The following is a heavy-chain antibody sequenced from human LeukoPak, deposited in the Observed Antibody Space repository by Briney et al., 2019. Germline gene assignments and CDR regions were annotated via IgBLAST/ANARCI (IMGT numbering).Heavy chain of an antibody. CDR3: ARVGDHYHWYLDL. D-gene: IGHD3-10*01. CDR2: IYSGADT. CDR1: GFSVSTKY. Sequence: GGSLTLSCAASGFSVSTKYMNWVRQAPGKGLEWVSIIYSGADTYYADSVKGRFTISRDTSKNTLFLHMDNLRFEDTAVYYCARVGDHYHWYLDLWGRGTLVSVSS. V-gene: IGHV3-53*01. J-gene: IGHJ2*01.